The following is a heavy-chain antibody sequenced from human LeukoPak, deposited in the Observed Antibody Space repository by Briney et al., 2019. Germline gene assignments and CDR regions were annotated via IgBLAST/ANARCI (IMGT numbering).Heavy chain of an antibody. V-gene: IGHV3-30*02. J-gene: IGHJ4*02. CDR2: IRYDGSDK. CDR1: GFTFSSYA. Sequence: GGSLRLSCAASGFTFSSYAMHWVRQAPGKGLEWVAFIRYDGSDKYYADSVKGRFTISRDNSKNTLYLQMNSLRAEDTAVYYCAKKHDNSQYSFDYWGQGTLVTVSS. D-gene: IGHD1-1*01. CDR3: AKKHDNSQYSFDY.